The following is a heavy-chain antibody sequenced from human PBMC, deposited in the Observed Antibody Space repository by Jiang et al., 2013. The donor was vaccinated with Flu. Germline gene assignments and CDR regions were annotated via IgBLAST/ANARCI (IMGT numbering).Heavy chain of an antibody. V-gene: IGHV1-58*01. D-gene: IGHD3-16*01. J-gene: IGHJ4*02. CDR3: AASDEFGPYDDY. CDR1: GFTFTSSA. Sequence: QLVESGPEVKKPGTSVKVSCKASGFTFTSSAVQWVRQARGQRLEWIGWIVVGSGNTNYAQKFQERVTITRDMSTSTAYMELSSLRSEDTAVYYCAASDEFGPYDDYWGQGTLVTVSS. CDR2: IVVGSGNT.